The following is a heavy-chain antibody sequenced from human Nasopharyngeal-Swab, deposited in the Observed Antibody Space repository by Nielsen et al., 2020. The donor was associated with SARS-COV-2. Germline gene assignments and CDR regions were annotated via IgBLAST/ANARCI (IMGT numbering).Heavy chain of an antibody. V-gene: IGHV2-5*02. D-gene: IGHD6-13*01. CDR3: AHSRGGSTSSWYPDY. CDR2: IYWDDDR. J-gene: IGHJ4*02. Sequence: WIRQHPGKALEWLALIYWDDDRRYSPSLKTRLTITKDTSKNRVVLVMTNMDPVDTATYYCAHSRGGSTSSWYPDYWGQGTLVTVSS.